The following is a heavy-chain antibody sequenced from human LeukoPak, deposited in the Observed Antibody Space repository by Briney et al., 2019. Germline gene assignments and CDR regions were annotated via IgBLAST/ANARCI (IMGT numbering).Heavy chain of an antibody. V-gene: IGHV3-7*04. D-gene: IGHD6-13*01. Sequence: GGSLRLSCAASGFTFSDYYMSWIRQAPGKGLEWVANIKQDGSEKYYVDSVKGRFTISRDNAKNSLYLQMNSLRAEDTALYYCARDYSSWLDYWGQGTLVTVSS. CDR2: IKQDGSEK. CDR1: GFTFSDYY. CDR3: ARDYSSWLDY. J-gene: IGHJ4*02.